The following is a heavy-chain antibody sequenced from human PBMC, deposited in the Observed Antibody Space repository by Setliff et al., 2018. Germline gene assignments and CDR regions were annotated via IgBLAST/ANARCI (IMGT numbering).Heavy chain of an antibody. D-gene: IGHD1-26*01. Sequence: PGGSLRLSCAASGFIFSNYGMHWVRQAPGKGLEWVAFIRFDGSNKYYADSVKGRFTISRDNSENTLYLQMNSLRVEDTAVYYCAEDVKGGGFYNWELPDYWGQGTLVTVSS. CDR3: AEDVKGGGFYNWELPDY. CDR2: IRFDGSNK. J-gene: IGHJ4*02. V-gene: IGHV3-30*02. CDR1: GFIFSNYG.